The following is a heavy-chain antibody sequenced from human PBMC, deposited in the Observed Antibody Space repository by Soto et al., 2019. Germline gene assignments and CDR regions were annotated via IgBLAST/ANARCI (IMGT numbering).Heavy chain of an antibody. CDR3: AREGSLYFDSFSNCFDY. CDR1: GFTFSSYS. D-gene: IGHD3-9*01. CDR2: ISTTSSFI. J-gene: IGHJ4*02. V-gene: IGHV3-21*02. Sequence: EVQLVESGGGLVKPGGSLRLSCAASGFTFSSYSMNWVRQAPGKGLEWVSSISTTSSFIYSADSVKGRFTISRDNAKNSLYLQMNSLRAEDTAVYYCAREGSLYFDSFSNCFDYWGQGTLVTVSS.